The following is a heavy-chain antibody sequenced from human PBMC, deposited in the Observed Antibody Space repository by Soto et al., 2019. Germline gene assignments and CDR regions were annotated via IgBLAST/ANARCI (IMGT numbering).Heavy chain of an antibody. Sequence: TLSLTCTVSGGSISSYYWSWIRQPPGKGLEWIGYIYYSGSTNYNPSLKSRVTISVDTSKNQFSLKLSSVTAADTAVYYCAKGGETEDAFDIWGQGTMVTVSS. V-gene: IGHV4-59*01. CDR2: IYYSGST. CDR1: GGSISSYY. D-gene: IGHD3-10*01. J-gene: IGHJ3*02. CDR3: AKGGETEDAFDI.